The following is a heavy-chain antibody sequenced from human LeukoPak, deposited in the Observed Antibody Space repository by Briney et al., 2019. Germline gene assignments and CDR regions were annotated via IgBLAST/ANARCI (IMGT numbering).Heavy chain of an antibody. D-gene: IGHD1-26*01. Sequence: PGGSLRLSCAASGFTSSSYAMSWVRQAPGKGLEWVSAISGSGGSTYYADSVKGRFTISRDNSKNTLYLQMNSLRAEDTAVYYCAKDPSPKWELLSPPPGYWGQGTLVTVSS. J-gene: IGHJ4*02. CDR3: AKDPSPKWELLSPPPGY. V-gene: IGHV3-23*01. CDR1: GFTSSSYA. CDR2: ISGSGGST.